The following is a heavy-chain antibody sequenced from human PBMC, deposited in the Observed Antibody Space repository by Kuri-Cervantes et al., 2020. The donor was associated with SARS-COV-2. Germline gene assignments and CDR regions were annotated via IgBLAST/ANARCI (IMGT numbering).Heavy chain of an antibody. CDR2: ISGSGGST. J-gene: IGHJ6*03. Sequence: GESLKISCAASGFTFSSYAMSWVRQAPGKGLEWVSAISGSGGSTYYADSVKGRFTISRDNSKNTLYLQMNSLRAEDTAVYYCARGPDTALAYNYYYMDVWGKGTTVTVSS. V-gene: IGHV3-23*01. CDR1: GFTFSSYA. D-gene: IGHD5-18*01. CDR3: ARGPDTALAYNYYYMDV.